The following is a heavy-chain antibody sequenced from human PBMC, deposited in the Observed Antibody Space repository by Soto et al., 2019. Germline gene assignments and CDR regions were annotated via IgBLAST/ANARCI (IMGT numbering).Heavy chain of an antibody. CDR1: GGSFSGYY. V-gene: IGHV4-34*01. CDR2: INHSGST. D-gene: IGHD6-13*01. Sequence: QVQLQQWGAGLLKPSETLSLTCAVYGGSFSGYYWSWIRQPPGKGLEWIGEINHSGSTNYNPSLNSRVTISVDTSKNQFSLKLSSVTAADTAVYYCARGGIAAAGTIAWFDPWGQGTLVTVSS. J-gene: IGHJ5*02. CDR3: ARGGIAAAGTIAWFDP.